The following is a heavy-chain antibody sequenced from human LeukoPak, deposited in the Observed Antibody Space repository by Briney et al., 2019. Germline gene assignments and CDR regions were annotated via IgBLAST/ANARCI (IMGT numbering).Heavy chain of an antibody. CDR3: AKDAHYYDSSGYPDY. J-gene: IGHJ4*02. D-gene: IGHD3-22*01. Sequence: GGSLRLSCAASGFTFSSYAMSWVRQAPGKGLEGVAVISYDGSNKYYADSVKGRFTISRDNSKNTLYLQMNSLRAEDTAVYYCAKDAHYYDSSGYPDYWGQGTLVTVSS. CDR2: ISYDGSNK. CDR1: GFTFSSYA. V-gene: IGHV3-30*18.